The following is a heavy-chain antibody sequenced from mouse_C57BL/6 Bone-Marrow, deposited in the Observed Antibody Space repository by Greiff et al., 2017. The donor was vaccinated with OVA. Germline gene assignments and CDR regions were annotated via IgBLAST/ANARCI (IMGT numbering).Heavy chain of an antibody. Sequence: VQLQQSGAELVRPGASVKLSCTASGFNIKDDYMHWVKQRPEQGLEWIGWIDPENGDTEYASKFQGKATITADTSSNTAYLQLSSLTSEDTAVYYCTTFTTVVEGYFDYWGQGTTLTVSS. CDR1: GFNIKDDY. CDR2: IDPENGDT. J-gene: IGHJ2*01. D-gene: IGHD1-1*01. V-gene: IGHV14-4*01. CDR3: TTFTTVVEGYFDY.